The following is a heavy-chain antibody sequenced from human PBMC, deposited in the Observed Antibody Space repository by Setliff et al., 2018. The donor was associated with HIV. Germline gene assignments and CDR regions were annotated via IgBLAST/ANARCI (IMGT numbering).Heavy chain of an antibody. Sequence: KTSETLSLTCAVYGGSFSGYYWSWIRQPSGKGLEWIGEINHSGSTNYSPSLKSRVTISVDTSKNHFFLELTSVTAADTAVYYCARRDYDYVWGSDRYPFDYWGQGTLVTVSS. V-gene: IGHV4-34*01. CDR3: ARRDYDYVWGSDRYPFDY. J-gene: IGHJ4*02. CDR2: INHSGST. D-gene: IGHD3-16*02. CDR1: GGSFSGYY.